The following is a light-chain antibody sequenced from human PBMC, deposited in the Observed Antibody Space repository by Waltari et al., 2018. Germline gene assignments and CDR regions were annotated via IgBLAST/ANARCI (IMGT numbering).Light chain of an antibody. V-gene: IGLV1-40*01. J-gene: IGLJ2*01. Sequence: QSVLTQPPSVSGAPGQRVTISCTGSSPNIGAGYDVHWYQQRPGPSPKLLLYGNSNRPSGVPDRFSGSKSGTSASLAITGLQAEDEADYYCQSYDSSLYVVFGGGTKLTVL. CDR2: GNS. CDR3: QSYDSSLYVV. CDR1: SPNIGAGYD.